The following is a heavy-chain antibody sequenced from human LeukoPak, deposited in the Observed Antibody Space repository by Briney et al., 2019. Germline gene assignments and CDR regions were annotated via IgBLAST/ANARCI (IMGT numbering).Heavy chain of an antibody. D-gene: IGHD2-15*01. J-gene: IGHJ3*02. V-gene: IGHV3-7*01. CDR1: GFTFSSYW. CDR3: ARNVGGGAFDI. CDR2: IKQDGSEK. Sequence: GGSLRLSCAASGFTFSSYWMSWVRQAPGKGLEWVANIKQDGSEKYYVDSVKGRFTISRDNAKSSLYLQMNSLRAEDTAVYYCARNVGGGAFDIWGQGTMVTVSS.